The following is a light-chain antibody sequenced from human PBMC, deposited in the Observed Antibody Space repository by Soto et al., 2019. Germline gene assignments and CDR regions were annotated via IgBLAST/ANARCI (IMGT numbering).Light chain of an antibody. CDR1: QSVSNSY. CDR2: GAS. Sequence: DIVLTQSPGTLSLSPGERATLSCRASQSVSNSYLAWYQQKPGQAPRLLIYGASSRATGIPDRFSGSGSGTDFALTISRLEPEDFAVYHCQQYGGSPWTFGQGTRWIS. V-gene: IGKV3-20*01. J-gene: IGKJ1*01. CDR3: QQYGGSPWT.